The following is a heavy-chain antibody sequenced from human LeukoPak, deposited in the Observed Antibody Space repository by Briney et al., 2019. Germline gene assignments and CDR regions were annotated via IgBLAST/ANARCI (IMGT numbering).Heavy chain of an antibody. CDR3: AKALARYSSSWYDAFDY. Sequence: GGSLRLSCAASGFTFSNNWMHWVRQAPGKGLVWVSRINSDGRTTTYADSVKGRFTISKDNAKNTLYLQMNSLRAEDTAVYYGAKALARYSSSWYDAFDYWGQGTLVTVSS. CDR2: INSDGRTT. CDR1: GFTFSNNW. J-gene: IGHJ4*02. V-gene: IGHV3-74*01. D-gene: IGHD6-13*01.